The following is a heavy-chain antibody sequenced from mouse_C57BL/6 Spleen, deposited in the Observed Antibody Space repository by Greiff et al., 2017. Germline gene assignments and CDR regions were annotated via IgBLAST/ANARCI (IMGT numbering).Heavy chain of an antibody. J-gene: IGHJ4*01. Sequence: QVQLQQPGAELVRPGSSVKLSCKASGYTFTSYWMEWVKQRPGQGLEWIGNIYPSDSETHYNQKFKDKATLAVDKSSSTAYMQLRSLTSEDSAVYYCARYLPGAYAVDDWGQGTSGTVSS. CDR3: ARYLPGAYAVDD. V-gene: IGHV1-61*01. CDR1: GYTFTSYW. CDR2: IYPSDSET.